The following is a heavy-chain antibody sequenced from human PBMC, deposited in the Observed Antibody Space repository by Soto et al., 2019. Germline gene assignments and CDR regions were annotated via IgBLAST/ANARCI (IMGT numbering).Heavy chain of an antibody. D-gene: IGHD3-22*01. J-gene: IGHJ4*02. V-gene: IGHV3-48*02. CDR2: ISSSSSTI. CDR3: ARDRYDSSGYEAPFGY. CDR1: GFTFSSYS. Sequence: PGGSLRLSCAASGFTFSSYSMNWVRQAPGKGLEWVSYISSSSSTIYYADSVKGRFTISRDNAKNSLYLQMNSLRDEDTAVYYCARDRYDSSGYEAPFGYWGQGTLVTVSS.